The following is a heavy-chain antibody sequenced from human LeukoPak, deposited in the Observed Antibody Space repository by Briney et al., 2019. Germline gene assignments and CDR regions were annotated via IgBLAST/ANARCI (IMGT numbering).Heavy chain of an antibody. D-gene: IGHD3-22*01. J-gene: IGHJ4*02. CDR1: GFTFTRSA. Sequence: SVKVSCKASGFTFTRSAMQWVRQARGQRLEWIGWIVVGSGNTNYAQKFQERLTITRDMSTSTAYMELSSLRSEDTAAYYCAAEDYSDSSGFGSNWGQGTLVTVSS. CDR2: IVVGSGNT. CDR3: AAEDYSDSSGFGSN. V-gene: IGHV1-58*02.